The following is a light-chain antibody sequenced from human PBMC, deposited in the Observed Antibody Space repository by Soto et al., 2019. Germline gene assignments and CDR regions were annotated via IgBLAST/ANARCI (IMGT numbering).Light chain of an antibody. CDR2: EVT. CDR3: SSHTSGSTRV. Sequence: QSVLTQPASVSGSPGQSIAISCTGNSSDVGGYDYVSWYQQQLDKAPKLMIYEVTKRPSGVSNRFSGSKSGNTASLTISGLQSEDEADYYCSSHTSGSTRVFGTGTKVTVL. J-gene: IGLJ1*01. V-gene: IGLV2-14*01. CDR1: SSDVGGYDY.